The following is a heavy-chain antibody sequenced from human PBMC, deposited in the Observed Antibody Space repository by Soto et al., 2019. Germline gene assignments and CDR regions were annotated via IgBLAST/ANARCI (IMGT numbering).Heavy chain of an antibody. V-gene: IGHV3-7*03. J-gene: IGHJ4*02. CDR1: GFTFSDYW. D-gene: IGHD6-13*01. CDR2: IKKDESEK. Sequence: EVQLVESGGGLVQPGGSLRLSCAASGFTFSDYWMSWVRQAPGKGLEWVANIKKDESEKYYVDSVKGRFTISRDNAKKSLNLQMNSLRAEDAAVYYCARGSAAPDSWGQGTLVTVSS. CDR3: ARGSAAPDS.